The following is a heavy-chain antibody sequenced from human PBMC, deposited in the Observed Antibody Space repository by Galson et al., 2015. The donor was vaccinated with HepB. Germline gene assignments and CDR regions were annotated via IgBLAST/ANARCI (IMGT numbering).Heavy chain of an antibody. Sequence: SVKVSCKASGYTFTGYYMHWVRQAPGQGLEWMGRINPNSGGTNYAQKFQGRVTMTRDTSISTAYMELSRLRSDDTAVYYCARDARRLVGASEGWFQHWGQGTLITVSS. CDR3: ARDARRLVGASEGWFQH. CDR1: GYTFTGYY. D-gene: IGHD1-26*01. V-gene: IGHV1-2*06. J-gene: IGHJ1*01. CDR2: INPNSGGT.